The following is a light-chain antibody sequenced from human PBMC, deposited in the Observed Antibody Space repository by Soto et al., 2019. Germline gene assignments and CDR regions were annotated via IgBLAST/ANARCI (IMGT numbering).Light chain of an antibody. V-gene: IGLV1-36*01. CDR1: DSNIGSNG. CDR3: AAWDASLNGVV. Sequence: QSVLTQPPSVSEAPRQRVTISCSGSDSNIGSNGVNWYQQLPGKAPKLVIFYDDLLPLGVSDRFSGSKSDTSASLAISDLQSEDEAEYFCAAWDASLNGVVFGGGTKLTV. J-gene: IGLJ3*02. CDR2: YDD.